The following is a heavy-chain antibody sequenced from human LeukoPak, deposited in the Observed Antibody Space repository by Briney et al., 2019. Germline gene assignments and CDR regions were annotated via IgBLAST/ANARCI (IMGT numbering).Heavy chain of an antibody. Sequence: PSETLSLTCTVSGGSISSGSYYWSWIRQPAGKGLEWIGRIYTSGSTNYNPSLKSRVTISVDTSKNQFSLKLSSVTAADTAVYYCNMIVGIRGEDYWGQGTLVAVSS. J-gene: IGHJ4*02. CDR1: GGSISSGSYY. CDR2: IYTSGST. D-gene: IGHD3-22*01. CDR3: NMIVGIRGEDY. V-gene: IGHV4-61*02.